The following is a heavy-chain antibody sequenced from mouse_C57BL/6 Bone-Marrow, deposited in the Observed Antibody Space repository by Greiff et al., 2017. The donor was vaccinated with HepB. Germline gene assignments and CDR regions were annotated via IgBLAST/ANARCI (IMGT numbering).Heavy chain of an antibody. Sequence: EVKLMESGGGLVKPGGSLKLSCAASGFTFSSYAMSWVRQTPEKRLEWVATISDGGSYTYYPDNVKGRFTISRDNAKNNLYLQMSHLKSEDTAMYYCAREGDYGYFDVWGTGTTVTVSS. CDR2: ISDGGSYT. D-gene: IGHD1-1*02. V-gene: IGHV5-4*01. CDR1: GFTFSSYA. J-gene: IGHJ1*03. CDR3: AREGDYGYFDV.